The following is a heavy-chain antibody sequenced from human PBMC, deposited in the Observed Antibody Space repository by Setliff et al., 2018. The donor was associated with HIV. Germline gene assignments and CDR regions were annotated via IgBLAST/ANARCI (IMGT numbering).Heavy chain of an antibody. J-gene: IGHJ3*02. Sequence: SETLSLTCTVSGGSISSYYWSWIRQPPGKGLEWIGYIYYSGSTNYNPSLKSRVTISVDTSRNHFSLKPISVTAADTAVYYCAREITYDYVWGSFRQGAFDIWGQGTLVTVSS. D-gene: IGHD3-16*01. CDR2: IYYSGST. CDR1: GGSISSYY. V-gene: IGHV4-59*01. CDR3: AREITYDYVWGSFRQGAFDI.